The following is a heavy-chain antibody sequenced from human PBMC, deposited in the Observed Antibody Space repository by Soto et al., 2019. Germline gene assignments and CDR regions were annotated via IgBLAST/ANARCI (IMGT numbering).Heavy chain of an antibody. CDR3: AREVEGSYSPADF. Sequence: ASVKVSCKTSGYTFTDHGIDWVRQAPGQGLEWVGWVSSYNGNTNYAYNLKDRVIMTTDASTSTAYMELRGLRSDDTAVYYCAREVEGSYSPADFWGQGTPVTV. CDR2: VSSYNGNT. J-gene: IGHJ4*02. V-gene: IGHV1-18*01. CDR1: GYTFTDHG. D-gene: IGHD3-10*01.